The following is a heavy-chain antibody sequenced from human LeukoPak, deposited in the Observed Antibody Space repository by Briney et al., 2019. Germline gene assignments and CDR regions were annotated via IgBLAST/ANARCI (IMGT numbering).Heavy chain of an antibody. Sequence: SETLSLTCTVSGGSISSSSYYWGWIRQPPGKGLEWIGEINHSGSTNYNPSLKSRVTISVDTSKNQFSLKLSSVTAADTAVYYCARGYTYMAAAGAGGGWFDPWGQGTLVTVSS. J-gene: IGHJ5*02. CDR2: INHSGST. D-gene: IGHD6-13*01. CDR1: GGSISSSSYY. CDR3: ARGYTYMAAAGAGGGWFDP. V-gene: IGHV4-39*07.